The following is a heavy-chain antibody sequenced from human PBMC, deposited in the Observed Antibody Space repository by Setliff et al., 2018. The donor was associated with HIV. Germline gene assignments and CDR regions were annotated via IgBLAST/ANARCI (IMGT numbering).Heavy chain of an antibody. J-gene: IGHJ3*01. Sequence: GGSLRLSCAASGFSFRTYWMSWVRQAPGKGLEWVANMKYDGTEIYYVDAVKGRFTISRDNAKKSVFLRMNSLRGEDTAVYYCVREGEYFDTIGHYLVRRFFDLWGQGTMVTVSS. D-gene: IGHD3-9*01. CDR2: MKYDGTEI. V-gene: IGHV3-7*01. CDR3: VREGEYFDTIGHYLVRRFFDL. CDR1: GFSFRTYW.